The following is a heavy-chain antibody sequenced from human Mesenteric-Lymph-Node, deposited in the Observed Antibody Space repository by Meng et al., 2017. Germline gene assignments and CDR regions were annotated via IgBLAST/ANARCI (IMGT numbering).Heavy chain of an antibody. CDR3: ARGYYDSSGYGYWYFDL. J-gene: IGHJ2*01. V-gene: IGHV4-30-4*01. CDR2: IYYSGST. Sequence: QVQLRGSGPGLVKPSLTRSLTCTVSGGSISSGDYYWSWIRQPPGKGLEWIGYIYYSGSTYYNPSLKSRVTISVDTSKNQFSLKLSSVTAADTAVYYCARGYYDSSGYGYWYFDLWGQGTLVTVSS. CDR1: GGSISSGDYY. D-gene: IGHD3-22*01.